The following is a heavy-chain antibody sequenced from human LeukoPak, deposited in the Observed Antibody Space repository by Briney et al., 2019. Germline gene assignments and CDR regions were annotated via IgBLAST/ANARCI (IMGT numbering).Heavy chain of an antibody. J-gene: IGHJ4*02. CDR3: AREGSGSSWYYTAYYFDY. V-gene: IGHV4-61*01. CDR2: IYCSGST. D-gene: IGHD6-13*01. CDR1: GGSVSSGSYY. Sequence: SETLSLTCTVSGGSVSSGSYYWSWIRQPPGKGLEWIEYIYCSGSTNYNPSLKSRVTISVDTSKNQFSLKLSSVTAADTAVYYCAREGSGSSWYYTAYYFDYWGQGTLVTVSS.